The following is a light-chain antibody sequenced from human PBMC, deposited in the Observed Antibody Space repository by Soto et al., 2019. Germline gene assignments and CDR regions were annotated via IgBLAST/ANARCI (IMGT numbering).Light chain of an antibody. Sequence: QSALTQPASVSGSPGQSITISCTGTSSDVGGYDYVSWYQQHPGKAPQLMIYDVNNRPSGVSNRFSGSKSGNTASLTISGLQAEDEADYYCSSYTSSSTLVFGTGTKLTV. CDR2: DVN. V-gene: IGLV2-14*01. J-gene: IGLJ1*01. CDR3: SSYTSSSTLV. CDR1: SSDVGGYDY.